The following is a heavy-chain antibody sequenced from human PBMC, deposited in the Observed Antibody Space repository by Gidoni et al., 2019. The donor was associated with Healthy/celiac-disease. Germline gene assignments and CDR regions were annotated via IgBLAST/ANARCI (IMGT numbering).Heavy chain of an antibody. D-gene: IGHD4-4*01. Sequence: QVQLVESGGGVVPPGRSMLLSCAASGFTFSRYGMHWVRQPPGKGLEWVAVIWYVGSNKYYADSVKGRFTISRDNSKNTLYLQMNSLRAEDTAVYYCAREDYSKIFDYWGQGTLVTVSS. J-gene: IGHJ4*02. CDR2: IWYVGSNK. CDR3: AREDYSKIFDY. CDR1: GFTFSRYG. V-gene: IGHV3-33*01.